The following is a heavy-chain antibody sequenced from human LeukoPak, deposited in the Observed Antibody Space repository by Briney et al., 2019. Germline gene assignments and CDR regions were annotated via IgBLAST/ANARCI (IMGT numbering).Heavy chain of an antibody. D-gene: IGHD1-26*01. CDR3: ARVSSGSYSS. CDR2: IIPILGIA. Sequence: GASVKVACKASGVTFSSYAISWVRQPPGQGLEWMGRIIPILGIANYAQKFQSRVTITADKSTSTAYMELSSLRSEDTAVYYCARVSSGSYSSWGQGTLVTVSS. V-gene: IGHV1-69*04. J-gene: IGHJ4*02. CDR1: GVTFSSYA.